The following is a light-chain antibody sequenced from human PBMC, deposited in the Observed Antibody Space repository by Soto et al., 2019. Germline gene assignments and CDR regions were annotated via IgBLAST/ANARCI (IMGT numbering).Light chain of an antibody. Sequence: QSVLTQPPSVSGAPGQTVTISCTGSSSNIGAGYDVHWYQQLPGTAPKLLIYGDSNRPSGVPDRFSGSKSGTSASLAITGLHAEDEAAYYCPSYDSSLSGYVFGAGTKLTVL. J-gene: IGLJ1*01. CDR1: SSNIGAGYD. CDR2: GDS. V-gene: IGLV1-40*01. CDR3: PSYDSSLSGYV.